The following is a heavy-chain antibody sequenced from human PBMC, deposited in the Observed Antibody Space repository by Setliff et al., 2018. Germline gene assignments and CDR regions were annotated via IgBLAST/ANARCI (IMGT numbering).Heavy chain of an antibody. CDR2: VDPKDGQA. Sequence: ASVKVSCKGSGYRFIVYYIHWVRQTPGKGLEWMGRVDPKDGQAIYAKKFQGGFTITADTSIDTAYMELSSLTSEDTAVYYCATDLAIRGVQFDYWGRGTLVTVS. CDR3: ATDLAIRGVQFDY. J-gene: IGHJ4*02. V-gene: IGHV1-69-2*01. D-gene: IGHD3-10*01. CDR1: GYRFIVYY.